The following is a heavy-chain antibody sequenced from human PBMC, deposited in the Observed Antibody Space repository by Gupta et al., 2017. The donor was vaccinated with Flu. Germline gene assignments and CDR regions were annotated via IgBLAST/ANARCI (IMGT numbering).Heavy chain of an antibody. V-gene: IGHV3-21*01. D-gene: IGHD2-21*01. CDR3: ARDGALFSAFDI. CDR1: GFTFSSYS. CDR2: ISSSSSYI. Sequence: EVQLVESGGGLVKPGGSLRLSCAASGFTFSSYSMNWVRQAPGKGREWVSYISSSSSYIYDADSVKGRFTISRDNAKKSLYLQMKRMRAEETAVYYCARDGALFSAFDIWGQGTMVTVSS. J-gene: IGHJ3*02.